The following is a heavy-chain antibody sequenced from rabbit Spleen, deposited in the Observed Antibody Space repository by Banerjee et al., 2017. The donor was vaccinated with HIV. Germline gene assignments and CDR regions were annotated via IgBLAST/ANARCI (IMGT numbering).Heavy chain of an antibody. V-gene: IGHV1S47*01. CDR2: IDPIFGRT. J-gene: IGHJ4*01. CDR1: GFSFSNKA. Sequence: QEQLVESGGGLVQPGGSLKLSCTASGFSFSNKAVMSWVRQAPGKGLEWIGYIDPIFGRTYYASWVNGRFTISSHNAQNTLYLQLNSLTVADTATYFCARDPAYASGSGAYIPYLWGPGTLVTVS. CDR3: ARDPAYASGSGAYIPYL. D-gene: IGHD1-1*01.